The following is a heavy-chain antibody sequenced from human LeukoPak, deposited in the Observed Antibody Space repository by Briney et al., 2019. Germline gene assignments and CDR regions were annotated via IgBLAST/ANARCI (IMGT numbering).Heavy chain of an antibody. J-gene: IGHJ4*02. CDR3: ARAAGPYYYGSGSYHSRFDY. V-gene: IGHV6-1*01. Sequence: SQTLTLTCDISGDSVSSNSAAWNWIRQSPSRGLEWLGRTYYRSKWYTDYAVSVKSRISINPDTSQNQFSLQLNSVTPEDTAVYYCARAAGPYYYGSGSYHSRFDYWGQGHLDTVSS. CDR1: GDSVSSNSAA. CDR2: TYYRSKWYT. D-gene: IGHD3-10*01.